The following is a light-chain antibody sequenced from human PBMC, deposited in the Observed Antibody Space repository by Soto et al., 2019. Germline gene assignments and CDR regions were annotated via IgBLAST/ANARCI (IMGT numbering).Light chain of an antibody. CDR2: DDN. J-gene: IGLJ1*01. V-gene: IGLV1-51*01. CDR3: GSWDSSLSAYV. Sequence: ELTQPPSVSAAPGQKVTISCSGSSSNIGGNSVSWYQQLPGTAPKLLIYDDNKRPSGIPDRFSGSKSGTSATLGITGFQTGDEADYYCGSWDSSLSAYVFGTGTKV. CDR1: SSNIGGNS.